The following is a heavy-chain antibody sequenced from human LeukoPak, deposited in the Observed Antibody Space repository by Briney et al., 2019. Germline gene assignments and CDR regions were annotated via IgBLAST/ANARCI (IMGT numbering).Heavy chain of an antibody. V-gene: IGHV3-21*01. J-gene: IGHJ5*02. D-gene: IGHD2-2*01. CDR3: ARGPKLRIVVVPENWFDP. CDR1: GFTFSSYS. Sequence: GGFLRLSCAASGFTFSSYSMNWVRQAPGKGLEWVSSISSISSYIYYADSVKGRFTISRDNAKNSLYLQMNSLRAEDTAVYYCARGPKLRIVVVPENWFDPWGQEPWSPSPQ. CDR2: ISSISSYI.